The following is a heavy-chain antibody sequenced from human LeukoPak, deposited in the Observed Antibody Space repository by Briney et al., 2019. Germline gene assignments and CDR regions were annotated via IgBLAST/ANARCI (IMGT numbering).Heavy chain of an antibody. V-gene: IGHV4-34*01. CDR3: ARGGGYYGSGSYSLPYYYYYYYMDV. J-gene: IGHJ6*03. CDR2: INHSGST. D-gene: IGHD3-10*01. Sequence: SETLSLTCAVYGGSFSGYHWSWIRQPPGKGLEWIGEINHSGSTNYNPSLKSRVTISVDTSKNQFSLKLSSVTAADTAVYYCARGGGYYGSGSYSLPYYYYYYYMDVWGKGTTATVSS. CDR1: GGSFSGYH.